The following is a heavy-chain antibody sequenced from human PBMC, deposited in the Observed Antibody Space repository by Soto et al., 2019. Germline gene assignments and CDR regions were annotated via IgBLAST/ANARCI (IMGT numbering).Heavy chain of an antibody. CDR2: IYYSGST. Sequence: ETLSLTCTVSGGSVSSGSYYWSWIRQPPGKGLEWIGYIYYSGSTNYNPSLKSRVTISVDTSKNQFSLKLSSVTAADTAVYYCARNSGGTFDYWGQGTLVTVS. CDR1: GGSVSSGSYY. J-gene: IGHJ4*02. D-gene: IGHD2-15*01. V-gene: IGHV4-61*01. CDR3: ARNSGGTFDY.